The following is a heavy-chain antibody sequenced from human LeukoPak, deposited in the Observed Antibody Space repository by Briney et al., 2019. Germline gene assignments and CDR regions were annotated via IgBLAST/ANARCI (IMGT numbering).Heavy chain of an antibody. CDR1: GFTFSNAW. CDR3: TTDDRGYSYAPRY. V-gene: IGHV3-15*01. J-gene: IGHJ4*02. Sequence: GGSLRLSCAGSGFTFSNAWMSWVRQAPGKGLEWVGRIKSEPDGGTTDYAAPVKGKFTISRDDSKNTLYLQMNSLRAEDTALYYCTTDDRGYSYAPRYWGQGTLVTVSS. D-gene: IGHD5-18*01. CDR2: IKSEPDGGTT.